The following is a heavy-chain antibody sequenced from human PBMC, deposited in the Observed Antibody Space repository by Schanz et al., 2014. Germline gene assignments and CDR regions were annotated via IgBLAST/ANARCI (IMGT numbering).Heavy chain of an antibody. CDR3: ARDRVSFVRGPLGVD. Sequence: QVQLVQSGAEVKKPGASVKVSCEASGYTFTSYYMHWVRQAPGQGLEWMGWISGYNGDTNYAPKFQDRVTMTTDTSTGITSLELRNLKSDDTAVDYCARDRVSFVRGPLGVDWGQGTQVIVSS. CDR2: ISGYNGDT. V-gene: IGHV1-18*04. D-gene: IGHD3-10*01. J-gene: IGHJ4*02. CDR1: GYTFTSYY.